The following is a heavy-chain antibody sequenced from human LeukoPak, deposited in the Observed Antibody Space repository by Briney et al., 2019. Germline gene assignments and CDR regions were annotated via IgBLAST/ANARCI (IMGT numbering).Heavy chain of an antibody. J-gene: IGHJ4*02. CDR1: GFTFSSYS. CDR2: ISYDGSDK. V-gene: IGHV3-30-3*01. CDR3: ARSQWLTPPYDH. Sequence: PGGSLRLSCAASGFTFSSYSFHWVRQAPGKGLEWLTLISYDGSDKYYADSVKGRFTISRDSSKNTLYLQLTSLKTDDTAIYFCARSQWLTPPYDHWGQGTLVTVSS. D-gene: IGHD3-22*01.